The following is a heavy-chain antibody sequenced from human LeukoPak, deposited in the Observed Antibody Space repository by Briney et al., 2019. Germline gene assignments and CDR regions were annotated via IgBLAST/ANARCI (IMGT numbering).Heavy chain of an antibody. V-gene: IGHV4-59*08. CDR2: IYHSGST. Sequence: SETLSLTCTVSGGSISSYYWSWIRQPPGKGLEWIGSIYHSGSTYYNPSLKSRVTISVDTSKNQFSLKLSSVTAADTAVYYCASWNYYGSGSYYTDHYYMDVWGKGTTVTVSS. CDR3: ASWNYYGSGSYYTDHYYMDV. D-gene: IGHD3-10*01. J-gene: IGHJ6*03. CDR1: GGSISSYY.